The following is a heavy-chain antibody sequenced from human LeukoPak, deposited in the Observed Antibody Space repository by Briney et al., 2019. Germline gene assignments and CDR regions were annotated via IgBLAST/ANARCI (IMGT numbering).Heavy chain of an antibody. CDR1: GGSISSGSYY. CDR3: ARGKVHSSSWYSSYYYMDV. V-gene: IGHV4-61*02. Sequence: PSETLSLTCTVSGGSISSGSYYWSWIRQPAGKGLEWIGRIYTSGSTNYNPSLKSRVTTSVDTSKNQFSLKLSSVTAADTAVYYCARGKVHSSSWYSSYYYMDVWGKGTTVTISS. D-gene: IGHD6-13*01. CDR2: IYTSGST. J-gene: IGHJ6*03.